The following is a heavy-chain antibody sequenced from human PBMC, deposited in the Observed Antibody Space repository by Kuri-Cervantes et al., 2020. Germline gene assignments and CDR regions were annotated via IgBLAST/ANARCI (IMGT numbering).Heavy chain of an antibody. J-gene: IGHJ6*02. CDR3: AKDIASRSDSTYSVVTAINYYYGMDV. Sequence: GESLKISCAASGFTFDDYTMHWVRQAPGKGLEWVSVFSWDGGSTYYADSVNGRFTISRDNSKHSLYLQLNSLRTEDTALYYCAKDIASRSDSTYSVVTAINYYYGMDVWGQGTTVTVSS. D-gene: IGHD5-18*01. CDR1: GFTFDDYT. V-gene: IGHV3-43*01. CDR2: FSWDGGST.